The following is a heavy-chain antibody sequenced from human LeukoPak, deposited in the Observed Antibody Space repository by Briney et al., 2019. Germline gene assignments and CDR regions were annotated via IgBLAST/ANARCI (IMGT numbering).Heavy chain of an antibody. J-gene: IGHJ5*02. CDR3: ARGFRCSSTSCYEGWRPFDP. V-gene: IGHV1-69*01. CDR2: IIPLFGTA. Sequence: ASVKVSCKASGGTFSSYAISWVRQAPGQGLECMGGIIPLFGTANYAQNFQGRVPITADESTSTAYMELSSLRSEDTAVYYCARGFRCSSTSCYEGWRPFDPWGQGTLVTVSS. D-gene: IGHD2-2*01. CDR1: GGTFSSYA.